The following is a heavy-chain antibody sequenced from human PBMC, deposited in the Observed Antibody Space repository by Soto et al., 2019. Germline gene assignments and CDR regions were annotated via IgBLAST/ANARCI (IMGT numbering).Heavy chain of an antibody. CDR2: IYNSGSP. CDR1: GGSISSYY. Sequence: PSETLSLTCTVSGGSISSYYWSWIRQPPGRGLEWIGHIYNSGSPNYNPSLKSRVTISLDTSKNQFSLKLSSVTAADTAVYYCARGGPSKYSSSSFFDYWGQGTLVTVSS. V-gene: IGHV4-59*01. CDR3: ARGGPSKYSSSSFFDY. J-gene: IGHJ4*02. D-gene: IGHD6-6*01.